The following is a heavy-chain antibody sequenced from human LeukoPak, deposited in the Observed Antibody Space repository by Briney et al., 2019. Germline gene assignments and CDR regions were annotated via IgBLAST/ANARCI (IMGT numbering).Heavy chain of an antibody. CDR2: IYYSGST. CDR3: AREPAYYDFWSGYPSPVFDY. D-gene: IGHD3-3*01. CDR1: GGSISSSSYY. V-gene: IGHV4-39*07. J-gene: IGHJ4*02. Sequence: SETLSLTCTVSGGSISSSSYYWGWIRQPPGKGLEWIGSIYYSGSTYYNPSLKSRATISVDTSKTQFSLQLSSVTAADTAVYYCAREPAYYDFWSGYPSPVFDYWGQGTLVTVSS.